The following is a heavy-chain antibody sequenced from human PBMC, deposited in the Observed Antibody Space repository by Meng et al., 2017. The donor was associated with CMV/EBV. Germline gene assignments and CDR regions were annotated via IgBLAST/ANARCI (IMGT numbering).Heavy chain of an antibody. J-gene: IGHJ4*02. V-gene: IGHV3-23*01. CDR2: ISGRGGST. CDR1: SSYA. Sequence: SSYAMSWVRQAPGKGLEWVSAISGRGGSTYYADSVKGRFTISRDNSKNTLYLQMNSLRAEDTAVYYCAKGTPDIVVVVAANGPFVYWGQGTLVTVSS. CDR3: AKGTPDIVVVVAANGPFVY. D-gene: IGHD2-15*01.